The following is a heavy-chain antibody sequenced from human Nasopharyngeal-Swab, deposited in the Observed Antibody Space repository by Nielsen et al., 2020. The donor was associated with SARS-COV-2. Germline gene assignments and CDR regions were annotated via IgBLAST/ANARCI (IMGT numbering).Heavy chain of an antibody. CDR3: ARVGYYGSGSYSVFDY. V-gene: IGHV4-4*02. Sequence: SETLSLTCAVSGGSISSSNWWSWVRQPPGKGLEWIGEIYHSGSTNYNPSLKSRVTISVDKSKNQFSPKLSSVTAADTAVYYCARVGYYGSGSYSVFDYWSQGTLVTVSS. CDR2: IYHSGST. D-gene: IGHD3-10*01. J-gene: IGHJ4*02. CDR1: GGSISSSNW.